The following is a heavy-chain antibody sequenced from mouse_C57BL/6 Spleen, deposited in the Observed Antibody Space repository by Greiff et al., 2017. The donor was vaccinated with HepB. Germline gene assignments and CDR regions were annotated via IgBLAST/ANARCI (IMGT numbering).Heavy chain of an antibody. Sequence: EVKLMESEGGLVQPGSSMKLSCTASGFTFSDYYMAWVRQVPEKGLEWVANINYDGSSTYYLDSLKSRFIISRDNARNILYLQMSSLKSEDTATYYCAREVYYGSIFDYWGQGTTLTVSS. D-gene: IGHD1-1*01. CDR3: AREVYYGSIFDY. J-gene: IGHJ2*01. V-gene: IGHV5-16*01. CDR2: INYDGSST. CDR1: GFTFSDYY.